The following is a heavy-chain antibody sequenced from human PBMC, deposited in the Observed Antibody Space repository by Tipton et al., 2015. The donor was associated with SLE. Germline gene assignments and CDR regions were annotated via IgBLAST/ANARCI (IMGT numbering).Heavy chain of an antibody. CDR1: GGSISSSSYY. Sequence: TLSLTCTVSGGSISSSSYYWGWIRQPPGKGLEWIGSIYYSGSTYYNPSLKSRVTISVDTSKNQFSLKLSSVTAADTAVYYCARLIWGRGFDAFDVWGQGTAVTVSS. CDR3: ARLIWGRGFDAFDV. CDR2: IYYSGST. D-gene: IGHD3-10*01. J-gene: IGHJ3*01. V-gene: IGHV4-39*01.